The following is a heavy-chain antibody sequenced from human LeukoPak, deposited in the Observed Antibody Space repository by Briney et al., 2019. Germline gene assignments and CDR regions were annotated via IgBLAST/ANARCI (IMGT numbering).Heavy chain of an antibody. J-gene: IGHJ4*02. CDR3: AKDAIGQYRTYYFDH. CDR2: IRGNGET. CDR1: GLSFSSFA. V-gene: IGHV3-23*01. Sequence: PGGSLRLSCAASGLSFSSFAMSWVRQGPARGLEWVSSIRGNGETFYADSVKGRFILSSDSSRNTLYLQMNSLRAEDTAVYYCAKDAIGQYRTYYFDHWGQGTLVPVSS. D-gene: IGHD1-1*01.